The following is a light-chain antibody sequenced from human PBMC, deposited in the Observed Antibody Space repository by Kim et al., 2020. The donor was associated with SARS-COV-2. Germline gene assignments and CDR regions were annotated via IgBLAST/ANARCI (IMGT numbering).Light chain of an antibody. V-gene: IGKV1-5*03. Sequence: SASVGDRLNITCRASQSVSTWLAWFQQKSGKAPKLLIYTASTLESGVPSRLSGSGSGTEFTLTITALQPDDFATYYCLQYDAYPYTFGQGTKLEI. CDR2: TAS. CDR3: LQYDAYPYT. CDR1: QSVSTW. J-gene: IGKJ2*01.